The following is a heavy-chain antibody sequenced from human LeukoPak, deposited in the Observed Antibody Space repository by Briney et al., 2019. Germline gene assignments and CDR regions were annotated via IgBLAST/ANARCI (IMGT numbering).Heavy chain of an antibody. CDR3: ARESGSYPIRTFDY. Sequence: ASVTVSCKASGYTFTSYGISWVRQAPGQGLEWMGWISAYNGNTNYAQKLQGRVTMTTDTSTSTAYMELRSLRSDDTAVYYCARESGSYPIRTFDYWGQGTLVTVSS. J-gene: IGHJ4*02. V-gene: IGHV1-18*01. D-gene: IGHD1-26*01. CDR1: GYTFTSYG. CDR2: ISAYNGNT.